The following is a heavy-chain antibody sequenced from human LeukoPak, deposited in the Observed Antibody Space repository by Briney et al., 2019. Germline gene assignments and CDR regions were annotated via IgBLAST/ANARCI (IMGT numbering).Heavy chain of an antibody. D-gene: IGHD2-8*01. V-gene: IGHV1-3*04. CDR2: INTGNGDT. J-gene: IGHJ4*02. Sequence: ASVKVSCKASGYTFTGYYMHWVRQAPGQRLEWMGWINTGNGDTKYSQKFQGRVTITRDTSANTAYMELSSLRSEDTAVYYCARVKYCGNGVCYTGFDYWGQGTLVTVSS. CDR1: GYTFTGYY. CDR3: ARVKYCGNGVCYTGFDY.